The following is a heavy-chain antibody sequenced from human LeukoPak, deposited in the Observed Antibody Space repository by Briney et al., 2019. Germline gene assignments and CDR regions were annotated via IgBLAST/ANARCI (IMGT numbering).Heavy chain of an antibody. V-gene: IGHV1-18*01. D-gene: IGHD7-27*01. Sequence: ASVKVSCKASGYTFSNYGITWVRQAPGQGLEWMGRISAYSGKTNSAQKLQGRVTFTTDTSTSTAYMELRSLRFDDTALYYCVRLTAGRGDVLMGFEYWGPGTLVTVSS. CDR3: VRLTAGRGDVLMGFEY. CDR1: GYTFSNYG. CDR2: ISAYSGKT. J-gene: IGHJ4*02.